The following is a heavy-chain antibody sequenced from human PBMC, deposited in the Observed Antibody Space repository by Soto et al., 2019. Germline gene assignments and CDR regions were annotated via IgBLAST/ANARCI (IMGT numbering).Heavy chain of an antibody. CDR2: IFSNDEK. J-gene: IGHJ6*03. Sequence: GSGPTLVNPTETLTLTCTVSGFSLSNARMGVSWIRQPPGKALEWLAHIFSNDEKSYSTSLKSRLTISKDTSKSQVVLTMTNMDPVDTATYYCARVYIVVVPAAMNYYYYMDVWGKGTTVTVSS. CDR1: GFSLSNARMG. CDR3: ARVYIVVVPAAMNYYYYMDV. D-gene: IGHD2-2*01. V-gene: IGHV2-26*01.